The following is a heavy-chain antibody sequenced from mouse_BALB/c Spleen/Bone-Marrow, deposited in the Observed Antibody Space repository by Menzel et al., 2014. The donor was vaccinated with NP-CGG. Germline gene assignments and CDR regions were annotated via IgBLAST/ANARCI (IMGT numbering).Heavy chain of an antibody. V-gene: IGHV3-6*02. CDR3: ARGTGTYFDV. Sequence: VQLQQPGPGLVKPSQSLSLTCSVTGFSITSGYYWNWIRQFPGNKLEWMDYITYDGPNNYNPSLKNRLSITRDTSKNQFFLKLNSVTPEDTATYYCARGTGTYFDVWGAGTSVTVSS. D-gene: IGHD4-1*01. CDR2: ITYDGPN. J-gene: IGHJ1*01. CDR1: GFSITSGYY.